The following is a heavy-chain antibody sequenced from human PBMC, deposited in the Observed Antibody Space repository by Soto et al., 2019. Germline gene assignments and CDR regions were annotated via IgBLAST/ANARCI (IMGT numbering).Heavy chain of an antibody. V-gene: IGHV1-18*01. CDR3: ARYCSGGSCYLLPPHAFDI. D-gene: IGHD2-15*01. CDR1: GYTFTSYG. Sequence: VASVKVSCKASGYTFTSYGISWVRQAPGQGLEWMGWISAYNGNTNYAQKLQGRVTMTTDTSTSTAYMELRSLRSDDTAVYYCARYCSGGSCYLLPPHAFDIWGQGTMVTVSS. J-gene: IGHJ3*02. CDR2: ISAYNGNT.